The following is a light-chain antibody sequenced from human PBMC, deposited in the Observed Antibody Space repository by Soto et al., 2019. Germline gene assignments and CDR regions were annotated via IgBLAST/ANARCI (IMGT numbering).Light chain of an antibody. V-gene: IGLV1-40*01. CDR3: QSYDSSLSVV. J-gene: IGLJ2*01. Sequence: VLTQPPSVSGAPGQRVTISCTGSSSNIGAGYDVHWYQQLPGTAPKLLIYGNSNRPSGVPDRFSGSKSGTSASLAITGLQAEDEADYYCQSYDSSLSVVFGGVTKLSVL. CDR1: SSNIGAGYD. CDR2: GNS.